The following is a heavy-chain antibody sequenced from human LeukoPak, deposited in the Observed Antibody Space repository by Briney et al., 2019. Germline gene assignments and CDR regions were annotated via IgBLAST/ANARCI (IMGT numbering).Heavy chain of an antibody. Sequence: PGSSLRLSCAASGFTFSSYAMNWVRQAPGKGLEWVAVIANDESYKHYADSLKGRFTISRDNSNTLYLHMNSLSVEDTAVYYCVRGRNSEGGNAFDIWGQGTMVTVSS. CDR2: IANDESYK. J-gene: IGHJ3*02. CDR3: VRGRNSEGGNAFDI. D-gene: IGHD1-26*01. CDR1: GFTFSSYA. V-gene: IGHV3-30*04.